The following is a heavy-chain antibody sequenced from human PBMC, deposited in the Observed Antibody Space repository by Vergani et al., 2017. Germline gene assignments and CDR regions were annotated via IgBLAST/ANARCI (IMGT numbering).Heavy chain of an antibody. CDR3: AXVGGKDIVVVPAAIWFDP. J-gene: IGHJ5*02. CDR2: IYYSGST. V-gene: IGHV4-31*03. D-gene: IGHD2-2*01. CDR1: GGSISSGGYY. Sequence: QLQLQESGPGLVKPSETLSLTCTVSGGSISSGGYYWSWIRQHPGKGLEWIGYIYYSGSTYYNPSLKSRVTISVDTSKNQFSLKLSSVTAADTAVYYCAXVGGKDIVVVPAAIWFDPWGQGTRVTVSS.